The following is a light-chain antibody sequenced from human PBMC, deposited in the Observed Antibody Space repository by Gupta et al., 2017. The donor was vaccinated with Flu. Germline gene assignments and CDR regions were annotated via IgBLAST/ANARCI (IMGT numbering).Light chain of an antibody. CDR2: EVS. V-gene: IGLV2-14*01. Sequence: QSALTQPASVSGSPGQSITISCTGTSSDVGGYNYASWYQQHPGKAPKLMIYEVSNRPSGVSNRFSGSKSGNTASLTISGLQAEDEADYYCSSYTSRSTPVFGGGTQLTVL. CDR3: SSYTSRSTPV. CDR1: SSDVGGYNY. J-gene: IGLJ7*01.